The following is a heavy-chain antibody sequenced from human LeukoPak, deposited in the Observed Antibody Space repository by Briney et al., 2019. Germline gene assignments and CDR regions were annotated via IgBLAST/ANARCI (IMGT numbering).Heavy chain of an antibody. J-gene: IGHJ6*03. CDR2: IYYSGST. V-gene: IGHV4-30-4*08. Sequence: PSETLSLTCTVSGGSISSGDYYWSWIRQPPGKGLEWIGYIYYSGSTYYNPSLKSRITISVDTTKNQFSLKLSSVTAADTDVYYCARMYCSSTTCYLAYYHYMDVWGRGTTVTVSS. CDR1: GGSISSGDYY. CDR3: ARMYCSSTTCYLAYYHYMDV. D-gene: IGHD2-2*01.